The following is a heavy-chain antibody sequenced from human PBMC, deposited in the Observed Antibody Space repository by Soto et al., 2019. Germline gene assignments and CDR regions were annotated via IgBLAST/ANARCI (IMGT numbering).Heavy chain of an antibody. CDR3: ARGGAGIAAADPYMGLDY. D-gene: IGHD6-13*01. CDR2: ISNDGRSK. Sequence: QVQLVESGGGVVQPGTSLRLSCAASGFTFRSHGMHWVRQVPGKGLEWVAAISNDGRSKYYADSVKGRFSISRDNSENTMYLQMNSLRVEDTAVYYCARGGAGIAAADPYMGLDYWGQGTLVTVSS. CDR1: GFTFRSHG. V-gene: IGHV3-30*03. J-gene: IGHJ4*02.